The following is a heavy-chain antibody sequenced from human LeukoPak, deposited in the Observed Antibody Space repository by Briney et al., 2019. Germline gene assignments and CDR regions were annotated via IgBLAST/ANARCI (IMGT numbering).Heavy chain of an antibody. CDR3: TTDRSGSYFDY. CDR2: IRSKAYGGTT. CDR1: GFTFGDYA. D-gene: IGHD3-10*01. V-gene: IGHV3-49*04. Sequence: GGSLRLSCTASGFTFGDYAMSWVRQAPGKGLEWVGFIRSKAYGGTTEYAAPVKGRFTISRDDSENTLYLQMNSLKTEDTAVYYCTTDRSGSYFDYWGQGTLVTVSS. J-gene: IGHJ4*02.